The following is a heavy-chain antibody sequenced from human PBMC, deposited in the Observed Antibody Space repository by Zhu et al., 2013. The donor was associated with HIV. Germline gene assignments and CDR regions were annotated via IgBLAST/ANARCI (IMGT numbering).Heavy chain of an antibody. V-gene: IGHV1-2*02. CDR3: ARDRRDIVLMLYGWGPYDGFDI. Sequence: QVQVVQSGAEVKKPGASVKVSCKASGYTFTGYYLHWVRQAPGQGLEWMGWINPKSGGTNYAQKFQGRVTMTRDTSISTAYMALSRLRSDDTAVYYCARDRRDIVLMLYGWGPYDGFDIVGPRDKWSPSLQ. CDR2: INPKSGGT. D-gene: IGHD2-8*01. J-gene: IGHJ3*02. CDR1: GYTFTGYY.